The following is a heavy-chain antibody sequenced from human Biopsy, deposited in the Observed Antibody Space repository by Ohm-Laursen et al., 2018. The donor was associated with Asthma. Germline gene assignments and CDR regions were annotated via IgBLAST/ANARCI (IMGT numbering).Heavy chain of an antibody. V-gene: IGHV1-3*01. J-gene: IGHJ3*02. CDR2: INAANGNT. CDR1: GYTFINYA. CDR3: ARTYFDFLTGQVHDAFAM. D-gene: IGHD3-9*01. Sequence: SVKVSCNASGYTFINYAIHWVRQAPGHSLEWMGWINAANGNTKYSQKFQGRLTISRDTSASTAYMDLSSLRSEDTVVYYCARTYFDFLTGQVHDAFAMWGQGTMVTVSS.